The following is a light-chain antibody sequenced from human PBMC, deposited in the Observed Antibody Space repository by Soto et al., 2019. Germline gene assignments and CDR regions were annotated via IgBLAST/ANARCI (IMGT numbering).Light chain of an antibody. CDR2: DDT. V-gene: IGLV3-21*02. J-gene: IGLJ1*01. CDR1: NIGAYS. Sequence: SYELTQPPSVSVAPGQTARISCGGNNIGAYSVYWYQQKPGQAPVLVVYDDTDRPSGVPERFSGSNSGNTATLTISSVEAGDEAAYYCQVWDSDSDPSYVFGTGTQLTVL. CDR3: QVWDSDSDPSYV.